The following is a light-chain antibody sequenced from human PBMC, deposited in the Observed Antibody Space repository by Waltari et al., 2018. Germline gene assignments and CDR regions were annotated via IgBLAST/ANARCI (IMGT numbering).Light chain of an antibody. CDR1: SRDVGGYNY. CDR3: SSYTSSSTVV. CDR2: EVS. V-gene: IGLV2-14*01. Sequence: QSALTQPASVSGSPGQSTTISCTGTSRDVGGYNYASWYQQHPGNAPKLTIYEVSKRPSGVSNRFSGSKSGNTASLTISGLQAEDEADYYCSSYTSSSTVVFGGGTKLTVL. J-gene: IGLJ2*01.